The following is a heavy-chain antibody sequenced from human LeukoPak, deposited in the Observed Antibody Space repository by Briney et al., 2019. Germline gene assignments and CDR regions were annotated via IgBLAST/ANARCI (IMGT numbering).Heavy chain of an antibody. CDR3: ARWKISSGWYR. J-gene: IGHJ1*01. CDR2: ISGSSGII. D-gene: IGHD6-19*01. Sequence: GGSLRLSCAASGFTFNTYTMNWVRQAPGKGLEWVSYISGSSGIIDYADSVRGRFTISRDNAKNSLYLQMNSLRAEDTAVYYCARWKISSGWYRWGQGTLVTVSS. V-gene: IGHV3-48*01. CDR1: GFTFNTYT.